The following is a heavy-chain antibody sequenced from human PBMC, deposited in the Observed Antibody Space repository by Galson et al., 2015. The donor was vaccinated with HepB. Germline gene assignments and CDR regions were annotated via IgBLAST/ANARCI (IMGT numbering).Heavy chain of an antibody. D-gene: IGHD3-22*01. CDR3: ARDSLVVVITGGAY. Sequence: SLRLSCAASGFTFSSYAMHWVRQAPGKGLEWVAVISYDGSNKYYADSVKGRFTISRDNSKNTLYLQMNSLRAEDTAVYYRARDSLVVVITGGAYWGQGTLVTVSS. V-gene: IGHV3-30*04. J-gene: IGHJ4*02. CDR1: GFTFSSYA. CDR2: ISYDGSNK.